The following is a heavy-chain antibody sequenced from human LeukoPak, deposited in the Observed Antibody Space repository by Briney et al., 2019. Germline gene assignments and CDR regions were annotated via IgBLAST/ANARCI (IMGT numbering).Heavy chain of an antibody. CDR3: ARVLAYCGGDCSDY. D-gene: IGHD2-21*02. V-gene: IGHV3-23*01. J-gene: IGHJ4*02. CDR1: GFTFSIYA. Sequence: GGSLRLSCAASGFTFSIYAMSWVRQAPGKGLEWVSTITSSGDRTYYADSVKGRFTISRDNSKNTLYLQMNSLRAGDTAVNHCARVLAYCGGDCSDYWGQGTLVTVSS. CDR2: ITSSGDRT.